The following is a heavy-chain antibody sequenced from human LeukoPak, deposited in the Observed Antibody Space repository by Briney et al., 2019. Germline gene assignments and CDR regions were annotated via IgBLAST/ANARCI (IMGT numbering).Heavy chain of an antibody. CDR1: GDSISRSTYY. CDR2: VYYGRSP. J-gene: IGHJ4*02. CDR3: ARSSGTGTFSY. D-gene: IGHD6-25*01. Sequence: PSETLSLTCTVSGDSISRSTYYWAWIRQPPGKGLEWIGSVYYGRSPYFNPSLESRATISVDTSKNHFSLKMSSVTAADTAVYYCARSSGTGTFSYWGQGTLVTISS. V-gene: IGHV4-39*02.